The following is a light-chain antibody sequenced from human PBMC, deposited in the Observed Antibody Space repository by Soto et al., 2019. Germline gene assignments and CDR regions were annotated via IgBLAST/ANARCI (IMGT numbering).Light chain of an antibody. V-gene: IGLV1-40*01. CDR3: QSYDSSLSGWV. CDR2: GNS. J-gene: IGLJ3*02. CDR1: SSNIGAGYD. Sequence: QPVLTQPPSVSGAPGQRVTISCTGSSSNIGAGYDVHWYQQLPGTAPKLLIYGNSIRPSGVPDRFSGSKSGTSASLAITGLRAEDEADYYCQSYDSSLSGWVFGGGTKVTVL.